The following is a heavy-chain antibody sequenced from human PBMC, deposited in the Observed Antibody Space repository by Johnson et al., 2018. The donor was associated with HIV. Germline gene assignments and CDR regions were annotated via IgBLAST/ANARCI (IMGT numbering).Heavy chain of an antibody. CDR2: IGTAGDT. CDR1: GFTFSSYD. CDR3: AKDFGTRPYYYDAFDI. V-gene: IGHV3-13*01. Sequence: VQLVESGGGLVQPGGSLRLSCAASGFTFSSYDMHWVRQATGKGLEWVAAIGTAGDTYYPGSVKGRFTLSRENAKNSLYLQMNSLRTEDTAVYYCAKDFGTRPYYYDAFDIWGQGTMVTVSS. J-gene: IGHJ3*02. D-gene: IGHD3-10*01.